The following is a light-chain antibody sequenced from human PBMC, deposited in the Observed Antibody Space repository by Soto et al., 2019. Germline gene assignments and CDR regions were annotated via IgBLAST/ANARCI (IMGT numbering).Light chain of an antibody. CDR1: QSVSSN. Sequence: EIVLTQSPATLSVSPGARATLSCRASQSVSSNLAWYQQKPGQAPRLLIYGASTRATGIPARFSGSGSGTEFTLTISSLQSEDFAVYYCQQRSNWPPLTFGGGTKVDI. V-gene: IGKV3-15*01. CDR3: QQRSNWPPLT. CDR2: GAS. J-gene: IGKJ4*01.